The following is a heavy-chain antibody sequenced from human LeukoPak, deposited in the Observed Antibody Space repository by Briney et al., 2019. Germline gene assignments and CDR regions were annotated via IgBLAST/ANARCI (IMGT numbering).Heavy chain of an antibody. CDR2: INSDGSST. D-gene: IGHD6-13*01. V-gene: IGHV3-74*01. J-gene: IGHJ6*02. CDR3: ARRYSSTWLALSSYYYYGMDV. CDR1: GFTFSSYW. Sequence: GGSLRLSCAASGFTFSSYWMHWVRQAPGKGLVWVSRINSDGSSTSYADSVKGRFTISRDNAKNTLYLQMNRRRAEDTAVYYCARRYSSTWLALSSYYYYGMDVWGQGTTVTVSS.